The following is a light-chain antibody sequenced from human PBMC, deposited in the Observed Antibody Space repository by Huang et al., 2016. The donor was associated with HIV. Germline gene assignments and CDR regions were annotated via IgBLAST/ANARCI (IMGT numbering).Light chain of an antibody. Sequence: DIQMTQSPSSLSASVGDRVTITCRASQSIRNYLNWYQQKPGEAPNLLIYAASNLQSGVPSRFSGSGSGTEFTLTINRLQPGDFAVYYCQQSSNSSYNFGQGTKLEIK. J-gene: IGKJ2*01. V-gene: IGKV1-39*01. CDR2: AAS. CDR1: QSIRNY. CDR3: QQSSNSSYN.